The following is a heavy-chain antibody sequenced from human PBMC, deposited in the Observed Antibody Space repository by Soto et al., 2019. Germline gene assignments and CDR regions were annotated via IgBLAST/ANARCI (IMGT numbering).Heavy chain of an antibody. CDR2: IYATGTT. Sequence: PSATLSLTCTVSGASISGFYWSWIRKSAGKGLEWIGRIYATGTTDYNPSLKSRVTMSVDTSKKQFSLKLRSVTAADTAVYYCVRDGTKTLRDWFDPWGQGISVTVSS. CDR1: GASISGFY. J-gene: IGHJ5*02. CDR3: VRDGTKTLRDWFDP. V-gene: IGHV4-4*07. D-gene: IGHD1-1*01.